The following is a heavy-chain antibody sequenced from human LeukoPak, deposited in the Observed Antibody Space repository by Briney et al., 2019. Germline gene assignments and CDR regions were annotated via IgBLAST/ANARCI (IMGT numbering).Heavy chain of an antibody. J-gene: IGHJ5*02. V-gene: IGHV4-38-2*01. CDR1: GYSISSGYY. CDR2: IYHNGNT. CDR3: ARAYHSSWHLNWFDP. Sequence: PSETLSLTCAVSGYSISSGYYWGWIRQPPRKGLEWIGSIYHNGNTYYNPSLKSRVTISVDTSKNEFSLKLSSVTAADTAVYYCARAYHSSWHLNWFDPWGQGTLVTVSS. D-gene: IGHD6-13*01.